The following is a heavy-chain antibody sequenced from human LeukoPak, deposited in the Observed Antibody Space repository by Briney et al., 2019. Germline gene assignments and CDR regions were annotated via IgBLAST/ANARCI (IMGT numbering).Heavy chain of an antibody. V-gene: IGHV3-53*01. CDR3: TRAVVGAGNDI. CDR1: GFTVNNYY. D-gene: IGHD1-26*01. CDR2: LYSGGMT. J-gene: IGHJ3*02. Sequence: GGSLRLSCAASGFTVNNYYMTWVRQAPGKGLECVSILYSGGMTYYADSVKGRFTISTDTSKNTVNLQMNSLRAEGTAIYYCTRAVVGAGNDIWGQGTLVTVSS.